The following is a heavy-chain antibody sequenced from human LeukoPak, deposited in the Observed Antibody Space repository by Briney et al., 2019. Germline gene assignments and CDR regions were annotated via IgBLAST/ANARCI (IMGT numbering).Heavy chain of an antibody. D-gene: IGHD1-26*01. CDR1: GGSISSHAYY. Sequence: SETLSLTCTVSGGSISSHAYYWAWIRQPPGKGLEWIGSIYSSVSTYYNPSLKSRVTISVDTSKNQFSLRLSSVTAADTALYYCAYSGSYGHLGYWGQGIPVTVSS. J-gene: IGHJ4*02. V-gene: IGHV4-39*01. CDR2: IYSSVST. CDR3: AYSGSYGHLGY.